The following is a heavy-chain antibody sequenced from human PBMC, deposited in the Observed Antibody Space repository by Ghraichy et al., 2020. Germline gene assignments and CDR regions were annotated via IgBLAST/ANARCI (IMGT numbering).Heavy chain of an antibody. CDR2: ISISSSYI. CDR3: ARLREYCSGGSCHGMDV. CDR1: GFPSSSYS. V-gene: IGHV3-21*01. Sequence: GGSLRLSCAASGFPSSSYSMNSVRQAPGMGLECVSSISISSSYIYYADSGKGRFTISRDNATNSLYLQMNSLSAEDTAVYYCARLREYCSGGSCHGMDVWGQGATVTDSS. D-gene: IGHD2-15*01. J-gene: IGHJ6*02.